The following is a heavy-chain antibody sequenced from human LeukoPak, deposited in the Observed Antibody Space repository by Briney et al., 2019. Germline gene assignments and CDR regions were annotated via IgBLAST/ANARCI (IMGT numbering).Heavy chain of an antibody. Sequence: SWGSLRLSCAASGFTFSNYAMRWVRQAPGKGLEWVSGISGSGDSTYYADSVKGRFTISRDNSKNTLYLQMNSLRAEDTAVYYCARRAGAYSHPYDYWGQGTLVTVSS. CDR3: ARRAGAYSHPYDY. J-gene: IGHJ4*02. CDR2: ISGSGDST. V-gene: IGHV3-23*01. CDR1: GFTFSNYA. D-gene: IGHD4/OR15-4a*01.